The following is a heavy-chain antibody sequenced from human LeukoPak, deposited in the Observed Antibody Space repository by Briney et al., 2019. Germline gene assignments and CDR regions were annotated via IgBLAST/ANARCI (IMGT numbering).Heavy chain of an antibody. CDR3: ARVLTGDDAFDI. V-gene: IGHV4-30-4*08. CDR2: IYYSGST. J-gene: IGHJ3*02. CDR1: GGSITSDY. Sequence: PSETLSLTCTVSGGSITSDYWSWIRQPPGKGLEWIGYIYYSGSTYYNPSLKSRVTISVDTSKNQFSLKLSSVTAADTAVYYCARVLTGDDAFDIWGQGTMVTVSS. D-gene: IGHD3-10*01.